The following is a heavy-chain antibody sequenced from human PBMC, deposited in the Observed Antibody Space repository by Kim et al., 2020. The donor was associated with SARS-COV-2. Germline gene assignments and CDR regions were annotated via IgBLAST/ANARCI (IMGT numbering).Heavy chain of an antibody. CDR3: ARASSWLYYFDY. D-gene: IGHD6-13*01. V-gene: IGHV1-18*04. Sequence: ASVKVSCKASGYTFTSYVISWVRQAPGQGLEWMAWISAYNGNTNYAQKLQGRVTMTTDTSTSTAYMELRSLRSDDTAVYYCARASSWLYYFDYWGQGPLVTVSS. CDR2: ISAYNGNT. J-gene: IGHJ4*02. CDR1: GYTFTSYV.